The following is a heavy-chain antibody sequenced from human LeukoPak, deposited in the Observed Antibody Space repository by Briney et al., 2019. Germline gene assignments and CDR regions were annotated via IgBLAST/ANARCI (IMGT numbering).Heavy chain of an antibody. Sequence: GGSLRLSCEASGFTFRTFWMSWVRQAPGKGLEWVANINQDGSEKYYVDSVRGRFTISRDNAKNSLYLPMNSLRDEDTALYYCARGGRVHFDYWGQGTLVTVSS. V-gene: IGHV3-7*01. CDR2: INQDGSEK. J-gene: IGHJ4*02. CDR3: ARGGRVHFDY. CDR1: GFTFRTFW.